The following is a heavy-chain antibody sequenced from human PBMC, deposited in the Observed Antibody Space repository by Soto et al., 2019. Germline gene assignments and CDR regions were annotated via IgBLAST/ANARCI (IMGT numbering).Heavy chain of an antibody. D-gene: IGHD1-26*01. V-gene: IGHV1-69*01. J-gene: IGHJ4*02. CDR3: ARDGGRHFGGIDY. Sequence: QVQLVQSGAEVKKPGSSVNVSCKASGGTFSSYSINWVRQAPGQGLEWMGEIIPIFGTANYAQKFQGRVTITADESTSTAYMELSSLRSEDTAVYCCARDGGRHFGGIDYWGQGTVVTVSS. CDR1: GGTFSSYS. CDR2: IIPIFGTA.